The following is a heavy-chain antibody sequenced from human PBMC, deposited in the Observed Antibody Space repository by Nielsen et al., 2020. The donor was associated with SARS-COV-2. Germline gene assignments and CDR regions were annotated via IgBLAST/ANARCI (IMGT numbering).Heavy chain of an antibody. J-gene: IGHJ6*01. CDR3: TLLQEHL. V-gene: IGHV3-9*01. Sequence: SLKISCAASGFTFDDYAMHWVRQAPGKGLEWVSGISWNSGSIAYAESVKGRFTISRDNAKNSLHLQMNSLHQGPIGLPPGTLLQEHLWG. CDR1: GFTFDDYA. CDR2: ISWNSGSI.